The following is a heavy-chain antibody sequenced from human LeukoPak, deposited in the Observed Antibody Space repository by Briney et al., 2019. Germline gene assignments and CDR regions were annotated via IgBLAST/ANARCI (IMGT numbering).Heavy chain of an antibody. CDR3: ARGAEYSVYNIDY. V-gene: IGHV4-59*04. D-gene: IGHD5/OR15-5a*01. Sequence: PSETLSLTCTVSGDSITGYYWGWIRQPPGKGLEWIGNIYYTGNTYYNASLKSRVTMSIDTSKNHFSLKLTSVTAADTALYYCARGAEYSVYNIDYWGRGTLVTVSS. J-gene: IGHJ4*02. CDR1: GDSITGYY. CDR2: IYYTGNT.